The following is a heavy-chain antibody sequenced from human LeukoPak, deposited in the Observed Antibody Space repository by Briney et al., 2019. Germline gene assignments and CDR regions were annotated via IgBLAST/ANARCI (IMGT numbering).Heavy chain of an antibody. J-gene: IGHJ4*02. CDR3: ARAVAVAVPGPDY. CDR1: GYTFTGYY. D-gene: IGHD6-19*01. V-gene: IGHV1-2*02. Sequence: ASVKVSCKASGYTFTGYYMHWVRQAPGQGLEWMGWINPNSGGTNYAQKFQGRVTMTRDTSISTAYMELSRLRSDDTAVYYCARAVAVAVPGPDYWSQGTLVTVSS. CDR2: INPNSGGT.